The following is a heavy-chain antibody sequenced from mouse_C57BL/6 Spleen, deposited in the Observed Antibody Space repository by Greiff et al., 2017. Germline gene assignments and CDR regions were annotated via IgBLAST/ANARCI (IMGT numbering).Heavy chain of an antibody. CDR2: INPNNGGT. Sequence: EVQLQQSGPELVKPGASVKISCKASGYTFTDYYMNWVKQSHGKSLEWIGDINPNNGGTSYNQKFKGKATLTVDKSSSTAYMELRSLTSEDSAVYYCARGLRRDEYYYAMDYWGQGTSVTVSS. V-gene: IGHV1-26*01. J-gene: IGHJ4*01. CDR3: ARGLRRDEYYYAMDY. D-gene: IGHD2-4*01. CDR1: GYTFTDYY.